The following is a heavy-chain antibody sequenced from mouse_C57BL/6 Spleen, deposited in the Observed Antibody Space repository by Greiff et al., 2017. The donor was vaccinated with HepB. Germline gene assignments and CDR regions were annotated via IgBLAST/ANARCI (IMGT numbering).Heavy chain of an antibody. D-gene: IGHD2-2*01. V-gene: IGHV5-4*01. Sequence: EVKLVESGGGLVKPGGSLKLSCAASGFTFSSYAMSWVRQTPEKRLEWVATISDGGSYTYYPDNVKGRLTISRDNAKNNLYLQMSHLKSEDTAMYYCARDREDYGYDWFAYWGQGTLVTVSA. J-gene: IGHJ3*01. CDR3: ARDREDYGYDWFAY. CDR1: GFTFSSYA. CDR2: ISDGGSYT.